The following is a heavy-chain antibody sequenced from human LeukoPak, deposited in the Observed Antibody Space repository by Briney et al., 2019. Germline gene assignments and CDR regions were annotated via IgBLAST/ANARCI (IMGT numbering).Heavy chain of an antibody. CDR3: ARHSQPYYYYGMDV. CDR1: GYTFTSYY. D-gene: IGHD2-21*01. Sequence: ASVKVSCKASGYTFTSYYMHWVRQAPGQGLEWMGGIIPIFGTANYAQKFQGRVTITADESTSTAYMELSSLRSEDTAVYYCARHSQPYYYYGMDVWGQGTTVTVSS. J-gene: IGHJ6*02. CDR2: IIPIFGTA. V-gene: IGHV1-69*13.